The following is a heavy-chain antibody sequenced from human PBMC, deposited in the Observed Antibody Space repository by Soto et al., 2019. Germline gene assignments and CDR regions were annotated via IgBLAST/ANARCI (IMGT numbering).Heavy chain of an antibody. CDR3: ARYALHPVGAFDI. V-gene: IGHV4-31*03. CDR2: IYYSGGT. CDR1: GGSISSGGYY. Sequence: QVQLQESGPGLVKPSQTLSLTCTVSGGSISSGGYYWSWIRQHPGKGLEWIGYIYYSGGTYYNPSLNSRVTIAVDTSKNQFSLKLSSVTAADTAVYYCARYALHPVGAFDIWGQGTMVTVSS. J-gene: IGHJ3*02. D-gene: IGHD2-2*01.